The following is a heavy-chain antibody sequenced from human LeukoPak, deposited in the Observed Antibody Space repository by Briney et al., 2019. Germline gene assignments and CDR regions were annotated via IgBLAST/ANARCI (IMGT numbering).Heavy chain of an antibody. Sequence: GGSLRLSCAASGFTFSSYEMNWVRQAPGKGLEWVSSISSSSSYIYYADSVKGRFTISRDNAKNSLYLQMNSLRAEDTAVYYCAREAVTMVRGVTQAIDYWGQGTLVTVSS. D-gene: IGHD3-10*01. CDR1: GFTFSSYE. CDR3: AREAVTMVRGVTQAIDY. V-gene: IGHV3-21*01. J-gene: IGHJ4*02. CDR2: ISSSSSYI.